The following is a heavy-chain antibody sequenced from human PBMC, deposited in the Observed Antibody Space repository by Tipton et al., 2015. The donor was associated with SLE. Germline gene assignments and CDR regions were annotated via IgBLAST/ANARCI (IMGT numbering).Heavy chain of an antibody. J-gene: IGHJ2*01. CDR3: VLRPENEGVGRGN. Sequence: GSLRLSCATTGFTFWSHDMGWVRPAPGKGLEWVSVTIESGAGTHYITSVRGRFTFSRDISRDILYVQMNSLRGEGTALYYCVLRPENEGVGRGNWGRGILVTVSA. V-gene: IGHV3-23*01. D-gene: IGHD3-10*01. CDR1: GFTFWSHD. CDR2: TIESGAGT.